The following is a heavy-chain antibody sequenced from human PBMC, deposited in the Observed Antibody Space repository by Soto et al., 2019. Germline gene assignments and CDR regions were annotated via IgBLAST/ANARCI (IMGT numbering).Heavy chain of an antibody. CDR3: ARETTVTRYYYYMDV. Sequence: LSLTCTVSGGSISSYYWSWIRQPPGKGLEWIGYIYYSGSTNYNPSLKSRVTISVDTSKNQFSLKLSSVTAADTAVYYCARETTVTRYYYYMDVWGKGTTVTVSS. J-gene: IGHJ6*03. V-gene: IGHV4-59*01. CDR2: IYYSGST. CDR1: GGSISSYY. D-gene: IGHD4-17*01.